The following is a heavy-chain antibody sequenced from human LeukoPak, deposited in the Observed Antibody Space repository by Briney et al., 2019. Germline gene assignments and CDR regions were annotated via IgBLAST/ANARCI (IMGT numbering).Heavy chain of an antibody. D-gene: IGHD2-2*03. CDR1: GFTFSDYY. Sequence: GGSLRLSCAASGFTFSDYYMSWIRQAPGKGLEWISYIGSSGSTIYYADSVKGRFTISRDNAKNSLSLQMNSLRAEDTAVYYCAREVGYCSSTSCYMDAYYYYMDVWGKGTTVTISS. CDR2: IGSSGSTI. CDR3: AREVGYCSSTSCYMDAYYYYMDV. J-gene: IGHJ6*03. V-gene: IGHV3-11*04.